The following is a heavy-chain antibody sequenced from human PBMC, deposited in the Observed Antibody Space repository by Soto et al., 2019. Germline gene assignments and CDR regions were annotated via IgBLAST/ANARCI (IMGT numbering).Heavy chain of an antibody. CDR3: VRGRGSGVHLSCLDL. Sequence: QVQLVESGGGVVQPGTSLRLSCAASGFTFRHYGMHWVRQAPGKGLDWVAVILYDGSKEYYADSVKGRFTISRDNSGNMVYLQMNSLRAEDTAVYYCVRGRGSGVHLSCLDLWGQGTTVVVSS. D-gene: IGHD6-19*01. J-gene: IGHJ3*01. CDR2: ILYDGSKE. CDR1: GFTFRHYG. V-gene: IGHV3-33*01.